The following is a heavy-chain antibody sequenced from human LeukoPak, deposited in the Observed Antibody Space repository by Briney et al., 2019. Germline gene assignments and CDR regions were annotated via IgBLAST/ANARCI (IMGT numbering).Heavy chain of an antibody. J-gene: IGHJ4*02. Sequence: SETLSLTCTVSGGSISSYYWSWIRQPPGKGLEWIWYIYYSGSTNYNPSLKSRVTISVDTSKNQFSLKLSSVTAADTAVYYCARQGQYSGSYFDYWGQGTLVTVSS. V-gene: IGHV4-59*08. CDR2: IYYSGST. CDR3: ARQGQYSGSYFDY. CDR1: GGSISSYY. D-gene: IGHD1-26*01.